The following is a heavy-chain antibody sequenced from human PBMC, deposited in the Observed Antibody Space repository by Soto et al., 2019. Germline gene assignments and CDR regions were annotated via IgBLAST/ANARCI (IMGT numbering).Heavy chain of an antibody. CDR2: ISAYNGNT. Sequence: ASVKGSCNASGYTFTSDGIGWVRQAHGQGLEWMGWISAYNGNTNYAQKLQGRVTMTTDTSTSTAYMELRSLRSDDTAVYYCARLGDEIAAAGPTNLDYWGQGTQVTVSS. J-gene: IGHJ4*02. CDR3: ARLGDEIAAAGPTNLDY. CDR1: GYTFTSDG. V-gene: IGHV1-18*04. D-gene: IGHD6-13*01.